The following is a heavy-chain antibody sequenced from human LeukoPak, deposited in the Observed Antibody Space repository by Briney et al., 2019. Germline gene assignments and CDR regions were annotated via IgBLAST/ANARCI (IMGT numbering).Heavy chain of an antibody. Sequence: GGSLSLSCAASGFTFSSYSMNWVRQAPGKGLEWVSAISGSGGSTYYADSVKGRFTISRDNSKNTLYLQMNSLRAEDTAVYYCATPSLNSSLWLDYYMDVWGKGTTVTVSS. CDR1: GFTFSSYS. V-gene: IGHV3-23*01. CDR3: ATPSLNSSLWLDYYMDV. J-gene: IGHJ6*03. D-gene: IGHD2-21*01. CDR2: ISGSGGST.